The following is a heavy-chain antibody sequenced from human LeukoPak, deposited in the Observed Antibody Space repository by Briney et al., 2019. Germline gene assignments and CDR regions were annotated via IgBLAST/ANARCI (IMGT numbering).Heavy chain of an antibody. J-gene: IGHJ4*02. CDR3: AKVYCSPSNCQLVDY. D-gene: IGHD4-11*01. V-gene: IGHV3-53*01. Sequence: GGSLRLSCAASGFTVSSNYMIWVRQAPGKRMEWVSVLYTGGNTHHADSVKGRFTISRDRSQNTLYLQMNSLRAEDTAVYFCAKVYCSPSNCQLVDYWGQGTLVTVSS. CDR1: GFTVSSNY. CDR2: LYTGGNT.